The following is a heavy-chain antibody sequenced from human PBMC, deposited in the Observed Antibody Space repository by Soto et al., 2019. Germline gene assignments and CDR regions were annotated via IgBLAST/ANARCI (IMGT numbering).Heavy chain of an antibody. V-gene: IGHV3-15*07. J-gene: IGHJ4*01. CDR1: GFTFSNAW. CDR2: IKSKTDGGTT. D-gene: IGHD3-22*01. Sequence: GGSLRLSCAASGFTFSNAWINWVRQAPGKGLEWVGRIKSKTDGGTTDYAEPVKGRFAISRDDSNNMVYLQMNSLKIEYTAFFYCTTDSYSTIIIVRFDYWGHGTLVTVSS. CDR3: TTDSYSTIIIVRFDY.